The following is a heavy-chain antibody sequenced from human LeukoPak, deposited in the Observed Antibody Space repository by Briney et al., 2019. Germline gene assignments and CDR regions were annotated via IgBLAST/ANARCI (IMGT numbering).Heavy chain of an antibody. V-gene: IGHV4-39*01. D-gene: IGHD2-15*01. CDR2: IYYSGIT. Sequence: SETLSLTCTISGGSVSSSSYYWGWIRQPPGKGLEWIGSIYYSGITYYNPSLTRRVTMSVDTSENQFSLNLNSVTTADTAVYYCARGFRYCSGGSCYPGVNWFDPWGQGTLVTVSS. CDR1: GGSVSSSSYY. J-gene: IGHJ5*02. CDR3: ARGFRYCSGGSCYPGVNWFDP.